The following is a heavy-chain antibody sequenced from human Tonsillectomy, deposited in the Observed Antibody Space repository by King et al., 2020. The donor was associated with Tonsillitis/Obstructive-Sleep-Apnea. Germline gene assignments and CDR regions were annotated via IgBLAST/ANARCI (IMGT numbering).Heavy chain of an antibody. CDR1: GGSISSYY. D-gene: IGHD1-1*01. V-gene: IGHV4-59*01. J-gene: IGHJ5*02. CDR3: ARVYGTPGTTVNWFDP. CDR2: IYYSGST. Sequence: QLQESGPGLVKPSETLSLTCTVSGGSISSYYWSWIRQPPGKGLEWIGYIYYSGSTNYNPSLKSRVTISVDTSKNQFSLKLSSVTAADTAVYYCARVYGTPGTTVNWFDPWGQGTLVTVSS.